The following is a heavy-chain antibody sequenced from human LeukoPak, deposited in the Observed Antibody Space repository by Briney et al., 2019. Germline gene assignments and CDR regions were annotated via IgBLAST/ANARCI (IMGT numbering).Heavy chain of an antibody. CDR2: IIPIFGTA. V-gene: IGHV1-69*05. Sequence: SVKVSCKASGGTFSSYAISWVRQAPGQGLEWMGGIIPIFGTANYAQKFQGRVTITTDESTSTAYMELSSLRSEDTAVYYCARVYDSSGYWAFWGQGTLVTVSS. J-gene: IGHJ4*02. CDR1: GGTFSSYA. CDR3: ARVYDSSGYWAF. D-gene: IGHD3-22*01.